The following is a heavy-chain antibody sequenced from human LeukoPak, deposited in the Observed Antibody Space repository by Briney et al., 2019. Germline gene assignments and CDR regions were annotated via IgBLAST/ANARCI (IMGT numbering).Heavy chain of an antibody. CDR1: GYTFTSYC. CDR3: ARTLAAEGVDY. D-gene: IGHD6-25*01. Sequence: ASVKVSCKASGYTFTSYCMHWVRQAPGQGLEWMGIINPSGGSTSYAQKFQGRVTMTRDTSTSTVYMELSSLRSEDTAVYYCARTLAAEGVDYWGQGTLVTVSS. J-gene: IGHJ4*02. V-gene: IGHV1-46*01. CDR2: INPSGGST.